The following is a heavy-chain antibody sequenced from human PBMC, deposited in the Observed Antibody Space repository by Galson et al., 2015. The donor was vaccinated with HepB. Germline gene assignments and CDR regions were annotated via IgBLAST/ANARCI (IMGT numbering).Heavy chain of an antibody. J-gene: IGHJ4*02. CDR2: ISGSGGST. D-gene: IGHD2-15*01. Sequence: SLRLSCAASGFTFSSYAMSWVRQAPGKGLEWVSAISGSGGSTYYADSVKGRFTISRDNSKNTLYLQMNSLRAEDTAVYYCARLGYCSGGSCYSDRYYYDSSGYYGEDYWGQGTLVTVSS. CDR3: ARLGYCSGGSCYSDRYYYDSSGYYGEDY. CDR1: GFTFSSYA. V-gene: IGHV3-23*01.